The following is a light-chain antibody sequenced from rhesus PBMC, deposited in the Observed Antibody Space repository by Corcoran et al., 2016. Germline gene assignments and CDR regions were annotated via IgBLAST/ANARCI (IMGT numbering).Light chain of an antibody. J-gene: IGKJ3*01. CDR1: QGISSY. Sequence: DIQMTQSPSSLSASVGDTVTITCRASQGISSYLAWYQQKTGKAPKLLIYKASTLPSGVPSLFSGSGSGTDFTLTSSSLQPEDFATYYCQQHNSYPFTFGPGTKLDIK. CDR3: QQHNSYPFT. V-gene: IGKV1-25*01. CDR2: KAS.